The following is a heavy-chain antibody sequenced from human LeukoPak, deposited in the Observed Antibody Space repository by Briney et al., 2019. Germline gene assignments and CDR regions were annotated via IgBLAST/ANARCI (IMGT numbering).Heavy chain of an antibody. J-gene: IGHJ1*01. D-gene: IGHD6-19*01. CDR3: ARRRDSGDSSGWGYFQH. CDR2: INHSGST. V-gene: IGHV4-34*01. Sequence: SETLSLTCAVYGGSFSGYYWSWIRQPPGKGLEWIGEINHSGSTNYNPSLKSRVTISVDTSLKLSSVTAADTAVYYCARRRDSGDSSGWGYFQHWGQGTLVTVSS. CDR1: GGSFSGYY.